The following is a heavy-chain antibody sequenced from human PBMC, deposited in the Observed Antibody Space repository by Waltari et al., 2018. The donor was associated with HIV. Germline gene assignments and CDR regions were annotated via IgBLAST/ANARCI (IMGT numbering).Heavy chain of an antibody. D-gene: IGHD3-22*01. CDR2: FDPEDGET. CDR3: ATGAGEDYDSRDYAFDI. CDR1: GYTLTDLS. J-gene: IGHJ3*02. V-gene: IGHV1-24*01. Sequence: QVQLVQSGAEVKKPGASVKVSCKVSGYTLTDLSMHWVRQAPGKGLEWMGSFDPEDGETIYAQKFQGRVTMTEDTSTDTAYMELSSLRSEDTAVYYCATGAGEDYDSRDYAFDIWGQGTMVTVSS.